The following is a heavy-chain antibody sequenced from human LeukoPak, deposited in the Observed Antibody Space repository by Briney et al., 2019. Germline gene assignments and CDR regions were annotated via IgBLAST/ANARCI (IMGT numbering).Heavy chain of an antibody. J-gene: IGHJ4*02. V-gene: IGHV3-23*01. Sequence: PGGSPRLSCAASGFSVNSNYMSWVRQAPGKGLEWVSEISGSGDITYCPDSVKGRFTISRDNSKGTLYMQMNSLRVEDTAVYYCAKELQRGRTFEYWGQGTLVTVSS. CDR2: ISGSGDIT. CDR3: AKELQRGRTFEY. CDR1: GFSVNSNY. D-gene: IGHD1-1*01.